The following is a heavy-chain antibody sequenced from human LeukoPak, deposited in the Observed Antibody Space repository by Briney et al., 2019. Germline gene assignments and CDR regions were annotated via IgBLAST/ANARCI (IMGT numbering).Heavy chain of an antibody. CDR2: IRDSGSTI. J-gene: IGHJ4*02. V-gene: IGHV3-48*03. CDR3: ARGQKPRDPFGL. D-gene: IGHD3-3*01. CDR1: GFTFSSYD. Sequence: GGSLRLSCAASGFTFSSYDTNWVRQTPGKALEWLSYIRDSGSTIYYAKSVQGRFTISRDNPKSSVYLQMSSLRAEHTAVYHCARGQKPRDPFGLWGRGNLVPLSS.